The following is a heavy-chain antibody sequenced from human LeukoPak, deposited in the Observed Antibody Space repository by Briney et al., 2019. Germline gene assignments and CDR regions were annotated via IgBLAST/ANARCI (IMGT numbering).Heavy chain of an antibody. CDR3: AKYRSPDSSGSISFDY. CDR2: ISGSGGST. D-gene: IGHD3-22*01. V-gene: IGHV3-23*01. J-gene: IGHJ4*02. Sequence: QPGGSLRLSCAASGFTFSSYAMSWVRQAPGKGLEWVSAISGSGGSTYYADSVKGRFTISRDNSKNTLYLQMNSLRAEDTAVYYCAKYRSPDSSGSISFDYWGQGTLVTVSS. CDR1: GFTFSSYA.